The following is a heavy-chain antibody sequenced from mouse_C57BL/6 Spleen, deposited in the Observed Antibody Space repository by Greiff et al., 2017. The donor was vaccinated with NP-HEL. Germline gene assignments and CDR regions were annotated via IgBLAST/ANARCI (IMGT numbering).Heavy chain of an antibody. Sequence: EVHLVESGGGLVKPGGSLKLSCAASGFTFSSYAMSWVRQTPEKRLEWVATISDGGSYTYYPDNVKGRFTISRDNAKNNLYLQMSHLKSEDTAMYYCARVGYGNYFDYWGQGTTLTVSS. D-gene: IGHD2-1*01. CDR1: GFTFSSYA. J-gene: IGHJ2*01. CDR2: ISDGGSYT. V-gene: IGHV5-4*01. CDR3: ARVGYGNYFDY.